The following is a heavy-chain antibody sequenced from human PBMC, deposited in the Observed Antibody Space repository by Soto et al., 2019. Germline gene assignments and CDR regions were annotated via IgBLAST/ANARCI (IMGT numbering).Heavy chain of an antibody. CDR3: ARDPVYGSGSYQPRYYYYYGMDV. CDR2: IIPIFGTA. CDR1: GGTFSSYA. Sequence: GASVKVSCKASGGTFSSYAISWVRQAPGQGLEWMGGIIPIFGTANYAQKFQGRVTITADESTSTAYMELSSLRSEDTAVYYCARDPVYGSGSYQPRYYYYYGMDVWGQGTTVTSP. D-gene: IGHD3-10*01. J-gene: IGHJ6*02. V-gene: IGHV1-69*13.